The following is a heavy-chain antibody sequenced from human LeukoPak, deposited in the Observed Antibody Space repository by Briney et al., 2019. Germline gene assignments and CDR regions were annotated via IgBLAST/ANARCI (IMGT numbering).Heavy chain of an antibody. CDR1: GFTFSSYE. CDR2: ISSSGSTI. Sequence: GGTLRLSCAASGFTFSSYEMNWVRQAPGKGLEWVSYISSSGSTIYYADSVKGRFTISRDNAKNSLYLQMNSLRAEDTAVYYCAKSPHYVWGSYRGNWGQGTLVTVSS. CDR3: AKSPHYVWGSYRGN. D-gene: IGHD3-16*02. V-gene: IGHV3-48*03. J-gene: IGHJ4*02.